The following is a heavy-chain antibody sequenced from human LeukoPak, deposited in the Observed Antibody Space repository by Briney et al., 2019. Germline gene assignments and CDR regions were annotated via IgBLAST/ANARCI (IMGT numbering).Heavy chain of an antibody. Sequence: GGSLRLSCAASGITFSDFYMSWIRQAPGKGLEWVSDISSSGSTIYYADSVKGRFTISRDNTKNSLHLQMNSLRAEDTAVYYCARPWRFGEFGLDAKDAFDIWGQGTMVTVSS. D-gene: IGHD3-10*01. J-gene: IGHJ3*02. CDR1: GITFSDFY. CDR3: ARPWRFGEFGLDAKDAFDI. CDR2: ISSSGSTI. V-gene: IGHV3-11*04.